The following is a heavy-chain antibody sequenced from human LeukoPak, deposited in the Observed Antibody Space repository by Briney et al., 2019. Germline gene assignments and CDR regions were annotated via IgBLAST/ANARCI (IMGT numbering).Heavy chain of an antibody. CDR3: VRITSVTGGDC. J-gene: IGHJ4*02. CDR1: GFTFSAYA. V-gene: IGHV3-64D*09. CDR2: ISNNGGSS. D-gene: IGHD1-1*01. Sequence: GGSLRLSCSASGFTFSAYAMYWVRQAPGKGLEYVSGISNNGGSSFYADSVKGRFTISRDNSKNTLYLQMSSLRAEDTAVYYCVRITSVTGGDCWGQGTRLTVSS.